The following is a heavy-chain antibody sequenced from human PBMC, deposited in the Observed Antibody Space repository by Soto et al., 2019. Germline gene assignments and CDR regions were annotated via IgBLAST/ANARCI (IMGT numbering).Heavy chain of an antibody. V-gene: IGHV1-2*04. CDR2: INPNSGGT. D-gene: IGHD6-6*01. Sequence: GASVKVSCKASGYTFTGYYMHWVRQAPGQGLEWMGWINPNSGGTNYAQKLQGWVTMTRDTSISTAYMELSRLRSDDTAVYYCARVSSSSGYYYYGMDVWGQGTTVTVSS. CDR3: ARVSSSSGYYYYGMDV. CDR1: GYTFTGYY. J-gene: IGHJ6*02.